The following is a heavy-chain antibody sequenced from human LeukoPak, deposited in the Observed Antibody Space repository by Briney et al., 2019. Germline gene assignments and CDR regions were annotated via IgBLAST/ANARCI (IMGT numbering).Heavy chain of an antibody. CDR2: INSDGGST. J-gene: IGHJ3*02. D-gene: IGHD3-22*01. CDR3: ARGRGYYDSGAAFDI. Sequence: GGSLRLSCAASGFTFSSYWMHWVRQAPGKGLVWVSRINSDGGSTSYADSVKGRFTISRDNAKNTLYLQMNSLRAEDTAVYYCARGRGYYDSGAAFDIWGQGTMVTVSS. CDR1: GFTFSSYW. V-gene: IGHV3-74*01.